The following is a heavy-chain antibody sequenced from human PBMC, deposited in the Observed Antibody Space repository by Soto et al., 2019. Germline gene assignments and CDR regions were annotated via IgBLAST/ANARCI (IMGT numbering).Heavy chain of an antibody. V-gene: IGHV3-30*18. CDR2: ISYDGSNK. D-gene: IGHD7-27*01. J-gene: IGHJ6*02. CDR1: GFTFSSYG. CDR3: AKDLLGPGRAYGMDV. Sequence: QVQLVESGGGVVQPGRSLRLSCAASGFTFSSYGMHWVRQAPGKGLEWVAVISYDGSNKYYADSVKGRFTISRDNSKNTLYVQMNSLSAEDTAVYYCAKDLLGPGRAYGMDVWGQGTTVTVSS.